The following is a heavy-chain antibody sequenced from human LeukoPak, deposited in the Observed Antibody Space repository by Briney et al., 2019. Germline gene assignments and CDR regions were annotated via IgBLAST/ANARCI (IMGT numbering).Heavy chain of an antibody. CDR3: ARSYYDNSGYYRH. J-gene: IGHJ1*01. Sequence: KPGGSLRLSCVTSGFTFNLYNMNWVRQAPGKGLEWVSSITRSASPIYYADSVKGRFTISRDNARNSLYLQMNSLRDEDTAVYYCARSYYDNSGYYRHWGQGTLVSVSS. CDR2: ITRSASPI. V-gene: IGHV3-21*01. D-gene: IGHD3-22*01. CDR1: GFTFNLYN.